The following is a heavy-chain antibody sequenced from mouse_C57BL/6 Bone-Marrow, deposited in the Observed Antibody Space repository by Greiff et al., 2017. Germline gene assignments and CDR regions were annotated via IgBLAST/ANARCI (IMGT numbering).Heavy chain of an antibody. CDR2: IHPNSGST. Sequence: QVQLKQPGAELVKPGASVKLSCKASGYTFTSYWMHWVKQRPGQGLEWIGMIHPNSGSTNYNEKFKSKATLTVDKSSSTAYMQLSSLASEDSAVYYCARSLTGTDYWGQGTTLTVSS. V-gene: IGHV1-64*01. CDR3: ARSLTGTDY. CDR1: GYTFTSYW. D-gene: IGHD4-1*01. J-gene: IGHJ2*01.